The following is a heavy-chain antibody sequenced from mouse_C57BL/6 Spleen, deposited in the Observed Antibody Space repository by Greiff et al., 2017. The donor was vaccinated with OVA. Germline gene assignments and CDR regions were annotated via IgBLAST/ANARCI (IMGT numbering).Heavy chain of an antibody. CDR2: IDPSDSYT. D-gene: IGHD2-1*01. Sequence: QVQLQQPGAELVMPGASVKLSCKASGYTFTSYWMHWVKQRPGQGLEWIGEIDPSDSYTNYNQKFKGKSTLTVDKSSSTAYMQLSSLTSEDSAVYYCARYYGNYPYYFDYWGQGTTLTVSS. CDR3: ARYYGNYPYYFDY. J-gene: IGHJ2*01. CDR1: GYTFTSYW. V-gene: IGHV1-69*01.